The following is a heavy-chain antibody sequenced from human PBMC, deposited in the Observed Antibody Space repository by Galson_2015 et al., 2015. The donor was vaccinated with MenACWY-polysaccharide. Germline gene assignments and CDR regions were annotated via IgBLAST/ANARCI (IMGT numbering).Heavy chain of an antibody. J-gene: IGHJ5*02. Sequence: SLRLSCAASGFSFSTYWMHWVRHAPGKGLLWVSRINADGSATDYVDSVRGRFTISRDNAKNTLYLEMNSLRAEDTAVYYCTKAGAKYCRGSSCYFNWFDPWGQGTLVTVSS. D-gene: IGHD2-15*01. CDR1: GFSFSTYW. V-gene: IGHV3-74*01. CDR2: INADGSAT. CDR3: TKAGAKYCRGSSCYFNWFDP.